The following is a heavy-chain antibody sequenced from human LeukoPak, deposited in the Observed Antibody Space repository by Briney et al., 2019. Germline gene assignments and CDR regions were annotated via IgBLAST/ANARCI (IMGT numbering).Heavy chain of an antibody. CDR1: GYTFTGYY. J-gene: IGHJ6*01. D-gene: IGHD2-2*01. Sequence: ASVKVSCKTSGYTFTGYYLHWVRQAPGQGLEWMGRINPNSGDTNYPQKFQGRVTMTRDTSISTAYMELSRLRSDDTALYYCAVVVPADASGMDVWGQGTTVTVS. CDR2: INPNSGDT. CDR3: AVVVPADASGMDV. V-gene: IGHV1-2*06.